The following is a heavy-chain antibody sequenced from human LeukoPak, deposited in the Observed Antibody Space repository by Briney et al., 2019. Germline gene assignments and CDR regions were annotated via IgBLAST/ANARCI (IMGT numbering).Heavy chain of an antibody. J-gene: IGHJ4*02. Sequence: ASVKVSCKASGYTFTSYGISWVRQPPGQGLEWMGWISAYNGNTNYAQKLQGRVTMTTDTSTSTAYMELRSLRSDDTAVYYCARVRSSGYYSINDYWGQGTLVTVSS. CDR2: ISAYNGNT. CDR3: ARVRSSGYYSINDY. D-gene: IGHD3-22*01. CDR1: GYTFTSYG. V-gene: IGHV1-18*01.